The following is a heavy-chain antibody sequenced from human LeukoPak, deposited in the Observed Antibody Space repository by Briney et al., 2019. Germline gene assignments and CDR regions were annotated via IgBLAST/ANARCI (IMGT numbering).Heavy chain of an antibody. CDR2: IIPIFGTA. D-gene: IGHD6-6*01. V-gene: IGHV1-69*13. CDR1: GGTFSSYA. Sequence: SVKVSCKASGGTFSSYAISWVRQAPGQGLEWMGGIIPIFGTANYAQKFQGRATITADESTSTAYMELSSLRSEDTAVYYCARGGHPYSSSSGIAYWGQGTLVTVSS. J-gene: IGHJ4*02. CDR3: ARGGHPYSSSSGIAY.